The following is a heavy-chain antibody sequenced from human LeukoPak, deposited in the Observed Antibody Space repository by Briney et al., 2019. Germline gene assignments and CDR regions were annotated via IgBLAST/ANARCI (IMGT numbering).Heavy chain of an antibody. V-gene: IGHV4-4*07. CDR3: ARVSDWWYFDY. CDR1: GGSIRNYY. CDR2: IYTSGST. J-gene: IGHJ4*02. D-gene: IGHD3/OR15-3a*01. Sequence: PSETLSLTCNVSGGSIRNYYWSWIRQPAGKGLEWIGRIYTSGSTNYNPSLKSRVTISVDTSKNQFSLKLSSVTAADTAVYYCARVSDWWYFDYWGQGTLVTVSS.